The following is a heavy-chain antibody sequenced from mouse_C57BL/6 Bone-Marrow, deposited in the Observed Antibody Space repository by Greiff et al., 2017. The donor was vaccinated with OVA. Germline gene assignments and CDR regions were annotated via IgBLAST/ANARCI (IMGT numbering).Heavy chain of an antibody. CDR3: ARGGDYYGSSYYAMDY. D-gene: IGHD1-1*01. CDR1: GYTFTSYW. Sequence: QVQLKQPGAELVKPGASVKMSCKASGYTFTSYWITWVKQRPGQGLEWIGDIYPGSGSTNYNEKFKSKATLTVDTSSSTAYMQLSSLTSEDSAVYYCARGGDYYGSSYYAMDYWGQGTSVTVSS. J-gene: IGHJ4*01. CDR2: IYPGSGST. V-gene: IGHV1-55*01.